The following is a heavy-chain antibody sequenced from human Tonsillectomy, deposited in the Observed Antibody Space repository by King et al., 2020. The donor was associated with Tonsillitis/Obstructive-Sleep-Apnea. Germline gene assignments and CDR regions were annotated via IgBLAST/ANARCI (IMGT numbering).Heavy chain of an antibody. Sequence: QLVQSGGGVVQPGRSLRLSCAASGFTFSSYAMHWVRQAPGKGLEWVAVISYDGSNKYYADSVKGRFTISRDNSKNTLYLQMNSLRAEDTAVYYCARVGYCSSTSCPEGYYYYYMDVWGKGTTVTVSS. CDR3: ARVGYCSSTSCPEGYYYYYMDV. CDR2: ISYDGSNK. V-gene: IGHV3-30*04. D-gene: IGHD2-2*01. J-gene: IGHJ6*03. CDR1: GFTFSSYA.